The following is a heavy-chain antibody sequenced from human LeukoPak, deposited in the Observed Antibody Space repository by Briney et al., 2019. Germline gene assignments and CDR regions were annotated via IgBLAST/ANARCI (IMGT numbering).Heavy chain of an antibody. CDR1: GGTFSSYA. Sequence: GSSVKVSCKASGGTFSSYAISWVRQAPGQGLEWMGRIIPIFGTANYAQKFQGRVTITTDESTSTAYMELSSLRSEDTAVYCCASIRRVGATSYFDYWGQGTLVTVSS. V-gene: IGHV1-69*05. J-gene: IGHJ4*02. D-gene: IGHD1-26*01. CDR3: ASIRRVGATSYFDY. CDR2: IIPIFGTA.